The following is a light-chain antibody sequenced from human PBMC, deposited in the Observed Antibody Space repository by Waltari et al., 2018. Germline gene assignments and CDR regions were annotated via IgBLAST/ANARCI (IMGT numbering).Light chain of an antibody. J-gene: IGLJ3*02. Sequence: QSVLTPPPSVSGAPGQRVTIFCTGSSTNIGAGLHLHWYQQVPGTAPKLFISGNSDRPSGVPDRVSASKSGTSASLAITGLQAEDEADYYCQSYDSSLSGWVFGGGTKLTVL. V-gene: IGLV1-40*01. CDR3: QSYDSSLSGWV. CDR2: GNS. CDR1: STNIGAGLH.